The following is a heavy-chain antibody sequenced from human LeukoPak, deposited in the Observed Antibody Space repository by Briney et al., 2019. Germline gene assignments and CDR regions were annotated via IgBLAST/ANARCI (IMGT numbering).Heavy chain of an antibody. V-gene: IGHV3-30-3*01. CDR2: ISYDGSNK. D-gene: IGHD3-22*01. J-gene: IGHJ4*02. CDR3: ARDLHYYDSSGYGY. Sequence: GGSLRLSCAASGFTFSSYAMHWVRQAPGKGLERVAVISYDGSNKYYADSVKGRFTISRDNSKNTLYLQMNSLRAEDTAVYYCARDLHYYDSSGYGYWGQGTLVTVSS. CDR1: GFTFSSYA.